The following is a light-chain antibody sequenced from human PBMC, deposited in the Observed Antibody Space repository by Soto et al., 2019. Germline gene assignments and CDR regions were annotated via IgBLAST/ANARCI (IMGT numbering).Light chain of an antibody. V-gene: IGKV1-8*01. CDR3: QQYYSYPRT. CDR2: AAS. CDR1: QGISSY. J-gene: IGKJ1*01. Sequence: IQMTQSPSTLSGSVGDRVTITCRASQGISSYLAWYQQKPGKAPKLLIYAASTLQSGVPSRFSGSGSGTDFTLTITCMHSEDFANYYCQQYYSYPRTFGQGTKVDIK.